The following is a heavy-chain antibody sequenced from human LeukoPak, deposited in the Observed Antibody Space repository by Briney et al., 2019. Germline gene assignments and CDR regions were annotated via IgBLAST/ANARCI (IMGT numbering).Heavy chain of an antibody. J-gene: IGHJ6*02. CDR1: GYTFTSYD. D-gene: IGHD2-15*01. CDR3: ARAGPYCSGGSCYLRLYYYYGMDV. CDR2: MNPNSGNT. Sequence: AASVTVSCKASGYTFTSYDINWVRQATGQGLEWMGWMNPNSGNTGYAQKFQGRVTMTRNTSISTAYMELSSLRSEDTAVYYCARAGPYCSGGSCYLRLYYYYGMDVWGQGTTVTVSS. V-gene: IGHV1-8*01.